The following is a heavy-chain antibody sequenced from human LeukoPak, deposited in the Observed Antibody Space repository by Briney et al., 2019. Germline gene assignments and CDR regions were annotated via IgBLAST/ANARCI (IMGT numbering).Heavy chain of an antibody. V-gene: IGHV3-7*01. CDR3: ARDNRPTGTVDY. Sequence: GGSLRLSCAASGFTFSSHWMSWVRQAPGKGLEWVANIKQDGSEKYYVDSVKGRFTISRDNSKNTLYLQMNSLRAEDTAVYYCARDNRPTGTVDYWGQGTLVTVSS. CDR2: IKQDGSEK. D-gene: IGHD1-14*01. J-gene: IGHJ4*02. CDR1: GFTFSSHW.